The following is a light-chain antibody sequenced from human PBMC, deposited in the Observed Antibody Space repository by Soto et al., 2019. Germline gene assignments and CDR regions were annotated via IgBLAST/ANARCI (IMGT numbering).Light chain of an antibody. CDR2: GAS. CDR1: QSVSSN. Sequence: EIVMTQSPATISVSPGERATLSCRASQSVSSNLAWYQQKPGQAHTLLIYGASARATGIPARFSGSVSGTEFTLTIGSLQSEDGAVYYCQHYNNWPFSVGQGTKLEIK. CDR3: QHYNNWPFS. J-gene: IGKJ2*01. V-gene: IGKV3-15*01.